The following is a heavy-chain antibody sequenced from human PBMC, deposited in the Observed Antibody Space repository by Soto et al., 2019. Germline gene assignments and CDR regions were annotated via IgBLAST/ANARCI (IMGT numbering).Heavy chain of an antibody. V-gene: IGHV2-5*02. D-gene: IGHD2-15*01. Sequence: QITLKESGPTLVKPTQTLTLTCTFSGFSLSTSAVGVGWIRQPPGKALEWLAFIYWDDDKRYSPSLKSSLTTTKDTSKTPVVLAMTNMDPVDTATYYCAHLVVAGLTYYFDYWGQGTLVTVSS. CDR1: GFSLSTSAVG. J-gene: IGHJ4*02. CDR2: IYWDDDK. CDR3: AHLVVAGLTYYFDY.